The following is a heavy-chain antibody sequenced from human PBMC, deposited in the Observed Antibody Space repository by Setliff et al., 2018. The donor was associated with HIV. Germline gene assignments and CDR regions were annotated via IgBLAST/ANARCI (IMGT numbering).Heavy chain of an antibody. V-gene: IGHV3-21*01. CDR3: ARSESSGYSLPYTRFDA. J-gene: IGHJ5*02. D-gene: IGHD3-22*01. CDR1: GFTFSIYT. Sequence: PSETLSLSCAASGFTFSIYTINWVRQAPGKGLEWVSSISSSGNYINYADSVKGRFTISRDNAKNSLDLQMNSLRAEDTAVYFCARSESSGYSLPYTRFDAWGQGALVTVSS. CDR2: ISSSGNYI.